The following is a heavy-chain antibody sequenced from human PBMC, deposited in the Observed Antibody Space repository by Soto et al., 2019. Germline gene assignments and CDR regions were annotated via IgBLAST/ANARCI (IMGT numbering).Heavy chain of an antibody. CDR3: ARDIYGGNCCDAVDI. CDR1: GYTFTNYG. V-gene: IGHV1-18*01. Sequence: QAQLVQSGAEVKKPGASVNISCKASGYTFTNYGFIWVRQAPGHGLAWVGRISPSNCKTEYAQNLQGRVTITRDKPASTSHMELRSLRFDDTAVYYCARDIYGGNCCDAVDIWGQWTMVTVSS. J-gene: IGHJ3*02. D-gene: IGHD2-15*01. CDR2: ISPSNCKT.